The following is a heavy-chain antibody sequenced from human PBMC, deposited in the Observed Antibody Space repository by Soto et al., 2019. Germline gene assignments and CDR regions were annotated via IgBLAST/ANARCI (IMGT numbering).Heavy chain of an antibody. V-gene: IGHV3-21*01. CDR3: ARGSQFADY. D-gene: IGHD3-10*01. CDR2: ISSSSSYI. Sequence: GGSLILACAASGFTFISYSMKWVRQAPGKGLEWVSSISSSSSYIYYADSVKGRFTISRDNAKNSLYLQMNSLRAEDTAVYYCARGSQFADYWGQGTLVTVSS. CDR1: GFTFISYS. J-gene: IGHJ4*02.